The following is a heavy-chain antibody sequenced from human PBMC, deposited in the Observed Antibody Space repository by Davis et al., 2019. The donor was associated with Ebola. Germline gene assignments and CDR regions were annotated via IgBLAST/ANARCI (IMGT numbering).Heavy chain of an antibody. J-gene: IGHJ4*02. CDR1: GGTFSIFG. CDR2: IIPTYATS. V-gene: IGHV1-69*13. Sequence: SVTVSCKASGGTFSIFGINWVRQAPGQGLEWIGVIIPTYATSYYAQKFQGRVTITADASTSTAYMELSSLKYEDTAVYFCARSAIAYCSGGSCDFDYWGQGTLVTVSS. D-gene: IGHD2-15*01. CDR3: ARSAIAYCSGGSCDFDY.